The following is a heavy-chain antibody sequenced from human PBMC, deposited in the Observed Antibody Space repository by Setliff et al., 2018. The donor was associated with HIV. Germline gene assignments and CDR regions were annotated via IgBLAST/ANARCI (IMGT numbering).Heavy chain of an antibody. CDR2: INAGNGNT. CDR1: GYTFTSYA. CDR3: ARGSEAYYDFWSGYYPFDY. Sequence: VKVSCKASGYTFTSYAMHWVRQAPGQRLEWMGWINAGNGNTKYSQEFQGRVTITRDTSASTAYMELSSLRSEDMAVYYCARGSEAYYDFWSGYYPFDYWGQGTLVTVSS. V-gene: IGHV1-3*03. D-gene: IGHD3-3*01. J-gene: IGHJ4*02.